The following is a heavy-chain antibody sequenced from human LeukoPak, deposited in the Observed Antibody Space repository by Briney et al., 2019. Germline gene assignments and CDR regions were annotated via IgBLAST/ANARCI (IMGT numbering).Heavy chain of an antibody. CDR1: GYTFTGYH. V-gene: IGHV1-2*06. D-gene: IGHD2-2*01. J-gene: IGHJ4*02. CDR3: ARDYCSSTSCLLDY. Sequence: ASVKVSCKASGYTFTGYHMHWVRQAPGQGLEWMGRINPNSGDTNYAQKFQGRVAMTRDTSISTAFMELTRLRSDDTAVYYCARDYCSSTSCLLDYWGQGTLVTVSS. CDR2: INPNSGDT.